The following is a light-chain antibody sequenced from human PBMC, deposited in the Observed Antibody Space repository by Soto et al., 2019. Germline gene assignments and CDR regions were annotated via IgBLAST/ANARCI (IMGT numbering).Light chain of an antibody. CDR3: RQRSNWLIT. Sequence: EIVVTQSPPTLSFSPGERATLSCRASQNISSYLAWYQQKPGQAPRLLIYDASNRATGIPARFSGSGSGTDFTLTIRSLEPEDFAFYYCRQRSNWLITFGPGTRLEL. CDR2: DAS. CDR1: QNISSY. V-gene: IGKV3-11*01. J-gene: IGKJ5*01.